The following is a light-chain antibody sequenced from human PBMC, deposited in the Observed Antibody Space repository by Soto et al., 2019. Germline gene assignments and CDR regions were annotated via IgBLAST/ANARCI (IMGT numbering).Light chain of an antibody. CDR2: DVT. V-gene: IGLV2-14*01. J-gene: IGLJ1*01. Sequence: QSVLTQPASVSGSPGQSITISCTGTRSNVGGYNYVYWHQQQPGKAPKLMIYDVTNRPSGVSDRFSGSKSGNTASLTISGLQAEDEADYYCSSYTSSSTYVFGAGTKLTVL. CDR3: SSYTSSSTYV. CDR1: RSNVGGYNY.